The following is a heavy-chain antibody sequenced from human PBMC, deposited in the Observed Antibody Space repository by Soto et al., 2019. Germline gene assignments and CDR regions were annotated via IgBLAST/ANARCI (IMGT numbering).Heavy chain of an antibody. D-gene: IGHD4-4*01. J-gene: IGHJ4*02. CDR2: IIPIFGTA. CDR3: ARGLLQGRGESPWQIFFDY. CDR1: GGTFSSSA. V-gene: IGHV1-69*01. Sequence: QVQLVQSGAEVKKPGSSVKVSCKASGGTFSSSAISGVRQAPGQGLEWMGGIIPIFGTANYAQKFQGRVTITADESTSTAYMELSSLRSEDTAVYYCARGLLQGRGESPWQIFFDYWGQGTLVTVSS.